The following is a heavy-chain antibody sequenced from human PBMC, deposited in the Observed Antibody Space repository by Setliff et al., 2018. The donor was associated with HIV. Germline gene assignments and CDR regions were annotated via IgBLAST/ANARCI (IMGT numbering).Heavy chain of an antibody. V-gene: IGHV4-34*01. Sequence: PSETLSLTCAVYGGSFSGYYWSWIRQPPGKGLEWIGEINHSGSTNYNPSLKSRVTISVDTSKNQFSLKLSSVTAADTAVYYCAGEAWTSYRSSSGYYYYYMDVWGKGTTVTVS. CDR2: INHSGST. CDR1: GGSFSGYY. D-gene: IGHD6-6*01. CDR3: AGEAWTSYRSSSGYYYYYMDV. J-gene: IGHJ6*03.